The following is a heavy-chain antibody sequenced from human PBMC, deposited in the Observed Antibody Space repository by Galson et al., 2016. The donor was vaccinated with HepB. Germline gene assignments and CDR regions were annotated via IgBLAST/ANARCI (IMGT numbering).Heavy chain of an antibody. CDR3: AGNRHCSGGSCYGA. V-gene: IGHV3-66*01. D-gene: IGHD2-15*01. CDR1: GFTVSNNY. Sequence: SLRLSCAASGFTVSNNYMRWVRQAPGKGLEWVSLIYNGGSTYYADSVKGRFTISRDSSKNTLYLQMNSLRAEDTAVYYCAGNRHCSGGSCYGAWGQGTLVTGSS. CDR2: IYNGGST. J-gene: IGHJ5*02.